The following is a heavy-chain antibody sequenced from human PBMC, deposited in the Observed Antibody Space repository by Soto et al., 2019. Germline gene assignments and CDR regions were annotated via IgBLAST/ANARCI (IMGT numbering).Heavy chain of an antibody. CDR1: GFTFSTHS. Sequence: EVQLLESGGGLVKPGGSLRLSCAASGFTFSTHSMNWVRQAPGKGLEWVSCINTSGDIIYYADSVKGRFTISRDNAKNSLYLKMNSLRAEDTAVYFCARDSPSPGISPIDYWGQGTLVAVSS. J-gene: IGHJ4*02. CDR3: ARDSPSPGISPIDY. CDR2: INTSGDII. V-gene: IGHV3-21*01.